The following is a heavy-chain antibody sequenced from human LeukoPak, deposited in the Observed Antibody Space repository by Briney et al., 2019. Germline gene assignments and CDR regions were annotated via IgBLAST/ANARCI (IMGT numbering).Heavy chain of an antibody. V-gene: IGHV3-23*01. D-gene: IGHD2-15*01. CDR2: ISGSGGST. J-gene: IGHJ4*02. Sequence: GGSLRLSCAASGFTFSSYAMSWVRQAPGKGLERVSAISGSGGSTYYADSVKGRFTISRDNSKNTLYLQMNSLRAEDTAVYYCAKTLEDIVVVVAAVDYWGQGTLVTVSS. CDR3: AKTLEDIVVVVAAVDY. CDR1: GFTFSSYA.